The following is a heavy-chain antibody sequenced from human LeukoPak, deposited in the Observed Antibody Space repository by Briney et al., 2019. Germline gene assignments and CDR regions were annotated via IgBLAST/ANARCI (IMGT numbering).Heavy chain of an antibody. V-gene: IGHV4-61*02. Sequence: SETLSLTCTVSGGSVSSGDYYWTWIRQPAGKGLEWIGRIYTSGSTTYSPSLKSRVTISRDTSKNQFSLRLSSVTAADTAVYYCARGYYYDSSGYSPFQHWGQGTLVTVSS. CDR3: ARGYYYDSSGYSPFQH. CDR2: IYTSGST. J-gene: IGHJ1*01. CDR1: GGSVSSGDYY. D-gene: IGHD3-22*01.